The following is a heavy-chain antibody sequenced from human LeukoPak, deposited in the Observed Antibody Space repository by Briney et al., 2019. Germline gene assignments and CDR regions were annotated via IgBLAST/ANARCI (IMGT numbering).Heavy chain of an antibody. J-gene: IGHJ6*03. CDR1: GGSISGGGYY. Sequence: PSETLSLTCTVSGGSISGGGYYWSWIRQPPGKGLEWIGYIYHSGSTYYNPSLKSRVTISVDRSKNQFSLKLSSVTAADTAVYYCARILSYYYYYYMDVWGKGTTVTVSS. CDR2: IYHSGST. V-gene: IGHV4-30-2*01. CDR3: ARILSYYYYYYMDV.